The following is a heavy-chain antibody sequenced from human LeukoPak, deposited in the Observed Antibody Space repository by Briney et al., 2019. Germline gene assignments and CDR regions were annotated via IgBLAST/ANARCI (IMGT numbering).Heavy chain of an antibody. V-gene: IGHV3-53*01. J-gene: IGHJ6*02. Sequence: SVIYSGGSTYYADSVKGRFTISRDNSKNTLYLQMNSLRAEDTAVYYCARDMVQWLALRNYYYGMDVWGQGTTVTVSS. D-gene: IGHD6-19*01. CDR2: IYSGGST. CDR3: ARDMVQWLALRNYYYGMDV.